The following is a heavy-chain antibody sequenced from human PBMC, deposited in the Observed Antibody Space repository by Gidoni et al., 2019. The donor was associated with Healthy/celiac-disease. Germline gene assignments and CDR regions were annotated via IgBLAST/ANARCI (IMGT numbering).Heavy chain of an antibody. V-gene: IGHV3-9*01. D-gene: IGHD3-9*01. CDR2: ISWNSGSI. CDR3: AKDISSFDDILDYYYYGMDV. CDR1: GFPFDDYA. Sequence: EVQLVESGGGLVQPGRSLRLSCAASGFPFDDYAMHWVRQAPGKGLEWVSGISWNSGSIGYADSVKGRFTISRDNAKNSLYLQMNSLRAEDTALYYCAKDISSFDDILDYYYYGMDVWGQGTTVTVSS. J-gene: IGHJ6*02.